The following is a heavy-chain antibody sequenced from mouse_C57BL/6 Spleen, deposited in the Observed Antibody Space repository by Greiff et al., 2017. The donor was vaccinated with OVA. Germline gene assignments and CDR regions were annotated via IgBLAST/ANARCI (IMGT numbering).Heavy chain of an antibody. Sequence: VQLKQSGPGLVKPSQSLSLTCSVTGYSITSGYYWNWIRQFPGNKLEWMGYISYDGSNNYNPSLKNRISITRDTSKNQFFLKLNSVTTEDTATYYCARGGIYYDYPWFAYWGQGTLVTVSA. J-gene: IGHJ3*01. CDR1: GYSITSGYY. CDR3: ARGGIYYDYPWFAY. CDR2: ISYDGSN. V-gene: IGHV3-6*01. D-gene: IGHD2-4*01.